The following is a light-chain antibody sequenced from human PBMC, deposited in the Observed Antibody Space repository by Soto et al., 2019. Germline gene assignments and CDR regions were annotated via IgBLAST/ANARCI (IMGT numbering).Light chain of an antibody. CDR1: QSVSSSY. CDR2: DAS. Sequence: EIVLTQSPGTLSLSPGERATLSCRASQSVSSSYLAWYQQKPGQAPRLLIYDASNRATGIPARFSGSGSGTDFTLTISSLQSEDFAVYFCQQYKNWPPITFGQGTRLEI. J-gene: IGKJ5*01. V-gene: IGKV3D-20*02. CDR3: QQYKNWPPIT.